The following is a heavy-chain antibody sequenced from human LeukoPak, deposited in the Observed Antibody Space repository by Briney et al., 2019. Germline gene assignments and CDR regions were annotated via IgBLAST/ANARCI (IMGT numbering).Heavy chain of an antibody. CDR2: INPNSGGT. D-gene: IGHD6-19*01. Sequence: GASVKFSCKSSGYTFTGYFVHWVRQAPGQGLEWMGWINPNSGGTNYAQKFQGRVTMTRDTSISIAYMELSRLRSDDTAVYYCARGVAGTPLTDYWGQGTLVAVSS. CDR1: GYTFTGYF. V-gene: IGHV1-2*02. J-gene: IGHJ4*02. CDR3: ARGVAGTPLTDY.